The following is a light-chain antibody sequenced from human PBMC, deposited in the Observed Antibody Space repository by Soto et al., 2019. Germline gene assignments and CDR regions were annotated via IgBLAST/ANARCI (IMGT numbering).Light chain of an antibody. CDR3: QQSYSTPRT. CDR2: AAS. Sequence: EIQMTHSPAYLCVYLGYIFIIGCWASQSISSYLNWYQQKPGKAPKLLIYAASSLQSGVPSRFSGSGSGTDFTLTISSLQPEDFATYYCQQSYSTPRTFGQGTKVDIK. V-gene: IGKV1-39*01. J-gene: IGKJ1*01. CDR1: QSISSY.